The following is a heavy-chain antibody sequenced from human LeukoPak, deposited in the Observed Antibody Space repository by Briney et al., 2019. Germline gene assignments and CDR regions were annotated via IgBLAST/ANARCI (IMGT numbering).Heavy chain of an antibody. CDR1: GFTFSSDA. V-gene: IGHV3-23*01. CDR3: AKDTTVTTHWYCDL. CDR2: IIGSGGNT. J-gene: IGHJ2*01. Sequence: AASLLLPCAASGFTFSSDAMSWGRHAPGKGGEWVSGIIGSGGNTYYADSVKGRFSISRDNSKNTLYLQMNSRRAEDTAVYYCAKDTTVTTHWYCDLGGRGTLVTVSS. D-gene: IGHD4-17*01.